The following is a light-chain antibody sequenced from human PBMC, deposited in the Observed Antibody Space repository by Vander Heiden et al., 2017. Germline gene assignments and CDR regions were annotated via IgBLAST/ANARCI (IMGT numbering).Light chain of an antibody. J-gene: IGKJ3*01. CDR2: WES. V-gene: IGKV4-1*01. CDR1: QSVLYSTNNKNY. CDR3: QQYDSTPFT. Sequence: DIVMTQYPDSLAVSLGERATINCKSSQSVLYSTNNKNYLAWSQQKPGQPPKLLISWESTRESGVPDRFSGSGSGTDFTLTISSLQAEDVAVYYCQQYDSTPFTFGHGTKVDIK.